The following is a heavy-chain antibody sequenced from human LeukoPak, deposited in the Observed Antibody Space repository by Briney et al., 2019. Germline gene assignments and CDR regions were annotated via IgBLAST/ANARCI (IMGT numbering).Heavy chain of an antibody. D-gene: IGHD3-10*01. J-gene: IGHJ4*02. V-gene: IGHV3-11*01. CDR3: AREEALLLLSFDY. Sequence: GGSLRLSCAASGFTFSDYYMSWIRQPPGKGLEWVSYISSSGSTIYYADSVKGRFTISRDNAKNSLYLQMNSLRAEDTAVYYCAREEALLLLSFDYWGQGTLVTVSS. CDR1: GFTFSDYY. CDR2: ISSSGSTI.